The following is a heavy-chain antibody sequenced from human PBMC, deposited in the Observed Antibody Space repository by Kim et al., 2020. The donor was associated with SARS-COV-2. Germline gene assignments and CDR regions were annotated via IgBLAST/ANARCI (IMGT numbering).Heavy chain of an antibody. J-gene: IGHJ6*03. Sequence: SETLSLTCTVSGGSISSSSYYWGWIRQPPGKGLEWIGSIYYSGSTYYNPSLKSRVTISVDTSKNQLSLKLSSVTAADTAVYYCARLTDRLQLWPTRGLYYYYYMDVWGKGTTVTVSS. CDR2: IYYSGST. D-gene: IGHD5-18*01. CDR3: ARLTDRLQLWPTRGLYYYYYMDV. CDR1: GGSISSSSYY. V-gene: IGHV4-39*01.